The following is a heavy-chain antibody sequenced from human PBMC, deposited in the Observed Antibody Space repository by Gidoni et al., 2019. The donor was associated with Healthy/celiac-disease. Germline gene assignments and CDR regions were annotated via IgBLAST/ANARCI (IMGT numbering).Heavy chain of an antibody. V-gene: IGHV3-7*03. Sequence: EVQLVESGGGLVQPGGSLRLSCAASGFTFSSYWMSWVRQAPGKGLEWVANRKQDGSEKYYVDSVKGRFTISRDNAKNSLYLQMNSLRAEDTAVYYCAREPDMGRGDRQLDYWGQGTLVTVSS. J-gene: IGHJ4*02. D-gene: IGHD3-10*01. CDR2: RKQDGSEK. CDR1: GFTFSSYW. CDR3: AREPDMGRGDRQLDY.